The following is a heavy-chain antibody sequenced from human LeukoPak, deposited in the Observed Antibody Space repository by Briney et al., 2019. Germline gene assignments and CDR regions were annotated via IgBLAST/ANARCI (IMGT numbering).Heavy chain of an antibody. Sequence: SETLSLTCDVSGRFFRDYYWSWIRQPPGKGLEWIGEINPSGPTNYNPSLKSRITISLDTSKNHFSLELTSMTAADTAVYYCARGYSVQYYGSGTYLDSWGHGTLVTVST. CDR2: INPSGPT. D-gene: IGHD3-10*01. CDR3: ARGYSVQYYGSGTYLDS. V-gene: IGHV4-34*01. J-gene: IGHJ4*03. CDR1: GRFFRDYY.